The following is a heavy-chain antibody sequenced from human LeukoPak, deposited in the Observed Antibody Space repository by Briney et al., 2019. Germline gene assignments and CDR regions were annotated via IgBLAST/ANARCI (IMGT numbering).Heavy chain of an antibody. J-gene: IGHJ6*02. D-gene: IGHD3-16*01. CDR3: ATDALMITFGGPRDPTLYYYYGMDV. CDR2: FDPEDGET. CDR1: GYTLAELS. V-gene: IGHV1-24*01. Sequence: ASVKVSCKVSGYTLAELSMHWVRQAPGKGLEWMGGFDPEDGETIYAQKFQGRVTMTEDTSTGTAYMELSSLRSEDTAVYYCATDALMITFGGPRDPTLYYYYGMDVWGQGTTVTVSS.